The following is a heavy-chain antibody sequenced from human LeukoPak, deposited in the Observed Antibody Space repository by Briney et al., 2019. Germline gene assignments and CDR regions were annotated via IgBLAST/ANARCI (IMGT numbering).Heavy chain of an antibody. D-gene: IGHD3-22*01. CDR1: GFTFSSYS. V-gene: IGHV3-48*04. Sequence: GGSLRLSCAASGFTFSSYSMNWVRQAPGKGLEWVSYISSSGSTIYYADSVKGRFTISRDNAKNSLYLQMNSLRAEDTAVYYCARDEGSSGYFDYWGQGTLVTVSS. CDR3: ARDEGSSGYFDY. CDR2: ISSSGSTI. J-gene: IGHJ4*02.